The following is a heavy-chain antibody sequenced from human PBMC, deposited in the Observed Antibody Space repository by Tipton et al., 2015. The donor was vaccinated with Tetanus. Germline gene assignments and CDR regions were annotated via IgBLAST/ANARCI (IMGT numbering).Heavy chain of an antibody. CDR1: GGSISSGGYY. Sequence: TLSLTCTVSGGSISSGGYYWSWIRQHPGTGLEWIGNIYYSGSTYYNPSLKSRLTISADMSKNQFSLKLSSVTAADTAVYYCARATMVRGVLYMDVWGQGTTVTVSS. J-gene: IGHJ6*02. CDR3: ARATMVRGVLYMDV. V-gene: IGHV4-31*03. CDR2: IYYSGST. D-gene: IGHD3-10*01.